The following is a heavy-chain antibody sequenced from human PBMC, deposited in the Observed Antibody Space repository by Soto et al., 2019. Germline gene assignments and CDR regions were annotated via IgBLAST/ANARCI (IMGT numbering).Heavy chain of an antibody. J-gene: IGHJ4*02. CDR2: ISAYNGNT. D-gene: IGHD6-13*01. Sequence: ASVKVSCKASGYTFTSYGISWVRQAPGQGLEWMGWISAYNGNTNYAQKHQGRVTMTTDTSTSTAYMELRSLRSDDTAVYYCARDRRLGGGQQPVSYWGQGTLVTVSS. CDR1: GYTFTSYG. CDR3: ARDRRLGGGQQPVSY. V-gene: IGHV1-18*01.